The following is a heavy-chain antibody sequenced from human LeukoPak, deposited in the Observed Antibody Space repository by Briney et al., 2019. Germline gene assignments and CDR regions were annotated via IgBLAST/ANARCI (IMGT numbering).Heavy chain of an antibody. V-gene: IGHV1-18*01. D-gene: IGHD3-22*01. Sequence: ASVKVSCKASGYTFSSYRITWVRQAPGQGLEWMGWISAYNDNTNYAQKLRGRVTMTTDTSTSAAYMELRSLRSDDTAVYYCTRDRYQFDNSGYYVFDYWGQGTLVTVSS. CDR2: ISAYNDNT. J-gene: IGHJ4*02. CDR1: GYTFSSYR. CDR3: TRDRYQFDNSGYYVFDY.